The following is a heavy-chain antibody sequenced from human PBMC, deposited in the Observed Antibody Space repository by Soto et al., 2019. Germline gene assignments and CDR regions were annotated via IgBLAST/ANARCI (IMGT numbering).Heavy chain of an antibody. CDR1: GFTFSSYA. Sequence: GGSLRLSCAASGFTFSSYAMSWVRQAPGKGLEWVSAISGSGGSTYYADSVKGRFTISRDNSKNTLYLQMNSPRAEDTAVYYCAKAPIWSGLNWFDPWGQGTLVTVPS. D-gene: IGHD3-3*01. CDR2: ISGSGGST. J-gene: IGHJ5*02. V-gene: IGHV3-23*01. CDR3: AKAPIWSGLNWFDP.